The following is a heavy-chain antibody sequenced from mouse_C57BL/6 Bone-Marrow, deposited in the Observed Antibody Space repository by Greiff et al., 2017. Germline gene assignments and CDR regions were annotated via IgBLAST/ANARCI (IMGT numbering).Heavy chain of an antibody. Sequence: QVQLQQPGAELVKPGASVKLSCKASGYTFTSYWMHWVKQRPGQGLEWIGMIHPNSGSTNYNEKFKSKATLTVDKSSSTAYMQLSSLTSEDSAVYYCSRKRYGSPWFAYWGQGTLVTVSA. V-gene: IGHV1-64*01. CDR1: GYTFTSYW. CDR2: IHPNSGST. CDR3: SRKRYGSPWFAY. D-gene: IGHD1-1*01. J-gene: IGHJ3*01.